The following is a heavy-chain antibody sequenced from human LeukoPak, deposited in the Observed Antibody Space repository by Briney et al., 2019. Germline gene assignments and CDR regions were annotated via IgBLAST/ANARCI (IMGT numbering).Heavy chain of an antibody. CDR3: ARGTVTGFDY. J-gene: IGHJ4*02. D-gene: IGHD4-17*01. Sequence: SETLSLTCTVSGGSISSRGNYWRWIRQHPGKGLEWIGYIYYSGSTYYNPSLKSRVTISVDTSKNQFSLKLSSVTAADTAVYYCARGTVTGFDYWGQGTLVTVSS. CDR2: IYYSGST. V-gene: IGHV4-31*03. CDR1: GGSISSRGNY.